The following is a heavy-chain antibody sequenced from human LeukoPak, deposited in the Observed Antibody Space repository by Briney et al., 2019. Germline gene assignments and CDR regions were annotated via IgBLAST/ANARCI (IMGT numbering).Heavy chain of an antibody. V-gene: IGHV3-11*04. CDR3: ARDVDY. J-gene: IGHJ4*02. CDR2: ISSSAGNT. CDR1: GFTFSDYY. Sequence: GGSLRLSFAASGFTFSDYYMSWIRQAPGKGLQWVSYISSSAGNTNYADYVKGRFTMSRDNAKNSLYLQMNSLRAEDTAVYYCARDVDYWGQGTLVTVSS.